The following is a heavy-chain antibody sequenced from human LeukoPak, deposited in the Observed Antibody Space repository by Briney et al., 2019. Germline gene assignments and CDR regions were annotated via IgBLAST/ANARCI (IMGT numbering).Heavy chain of an antibody. J-gene: IGHJ4*02. D-gene: IGHD5-24*01. V-gene: IGHV3-23*01. Sequence: QPGGSLRLSCAASGFTFSSYAMSWVRQAPGKGLEWVSAISGSGGSTYYADSVKGRFTISRDNSKNTLYLQMNSLRAEDTAVYYCAKGGAPSSPLWLQLGSASYFDYWGQGTLVTVSS. CDR1: GFTFSSYA. CDR2: ISGSGGST. CDR3: AKGGAPSSPLWLQLGSASYFDY.